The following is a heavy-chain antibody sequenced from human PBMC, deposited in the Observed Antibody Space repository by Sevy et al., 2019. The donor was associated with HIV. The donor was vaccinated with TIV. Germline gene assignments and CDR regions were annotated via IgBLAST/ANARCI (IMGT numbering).Heavy chain of an antibody. CDR1: DGSISSGDYY. CDR2: IYYSGST. J-gene: IGHJ5*02. V-gene: IGHV4-30-4*01. Sequence: SETLSLTCTVSDGSISSGDYYWSWIRQPPGKGLEWIGYIYYSGSTYYNPSLKSRVTISVDTSKNQFSLKLSSVTAADTAVYYCARARDYYDSRTISNWFDPWGQGTLVTVSS. D-gene: IGHD3-22*01. CDR3: ARARDYYDSRTISNWFDP.